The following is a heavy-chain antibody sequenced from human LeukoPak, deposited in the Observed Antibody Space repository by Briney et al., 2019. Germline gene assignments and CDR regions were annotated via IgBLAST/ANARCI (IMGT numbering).Heavy chain of an antibody. J-gene: IGHJ4*02. Sequence: SETLSLTCTVSGGSISSSSYYWGWIRQPPGKGLEWIGSIYYSGSTYYNPSLKSRVTISVDTSKNQFSLKLSSVTAADTAVYYCARQSGGSYYLLYWGQGTLVTVSP. CDR1: GGSISSSSYY. CDR3: ARQSGGSYYLLY. V-gene: IGHV4-39*01. D-gene: IGHD2-15*01. CDR2: IYYSGST.